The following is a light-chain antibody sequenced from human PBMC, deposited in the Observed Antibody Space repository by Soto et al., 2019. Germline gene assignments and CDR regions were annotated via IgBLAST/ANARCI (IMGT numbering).Light chain of an antibody. Sequence: QSALTQPASVSGSPGQSITLSCTGTSSDVGGYNYVSWYQQYPGKAPKLIIYEVTNRPSGVSNRFSGSKSDNTASLTISGLQAEDEADYYCSSYTSSSPYVFGTGTKLTVL. CDR1: SSDVGGYNY. V-gene: IGLV2-14*01. CDR2: EVT. J-gene: IGLJ1*01. CDR3: SSYTSSSPYV.